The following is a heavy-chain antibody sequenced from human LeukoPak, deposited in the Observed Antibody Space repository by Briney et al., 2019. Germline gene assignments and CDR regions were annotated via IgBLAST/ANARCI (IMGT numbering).Heavy chain of an antibody. D-gene: IGHD1-14*01. J-gene: IGHJ3*02. CDR2: INPNSGGT. CDR3: ARDLFTRKTLGNWDSRAFHI. V-gene: IGHV1-2*02. CDR1: GYTFTGYY. Sequence: ASVTVSCKASGYTFTGYYMHWVRQAPGRGLEWMGWINPNSGGTNYAQNFQGRVTVTRDTSTATAYMELRWLTSDDTAVYYCARDLFTRKTLGNWDSRAFHIWGQGTMVTVSS.